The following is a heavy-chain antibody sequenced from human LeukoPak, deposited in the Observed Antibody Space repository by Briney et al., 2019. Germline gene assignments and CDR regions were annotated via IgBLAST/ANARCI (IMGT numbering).Heavy chain of an antibody. CDR3: ARALYGYITDFDY. V-gene: IGHV3-74*01. D-gene: IGHD5-18*01. CDR2: INSDGSST. CDR1: GFTFSSYW. J-gene: IGHJ4*02. Sequence: GGSLRRSCAASGFTFSSYWMHWVREAPGKGLVWVSRINSDGSSTSYADSVKGRFTISRDNAKNTLYLQMNSLRAEDTAVYYCARALYGYITDFDYWGQGTLVTVSS.